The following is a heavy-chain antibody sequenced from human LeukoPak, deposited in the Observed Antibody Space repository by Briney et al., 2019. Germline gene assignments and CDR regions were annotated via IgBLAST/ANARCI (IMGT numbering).Heavy chain of an antibody. D-gene: IGHD3-3*01. CDR2: ISGSGITI. CDR1: GFTFSDYY. Sequence: GGSLRLSCAASGFTFSDYYMSWIRQAPGKGPEWVTYISGSGITIYSADSVKGRFTISRDNAKNSLYLQMNSLRAEDTAVYYCALTPFRDFWSAIAPHWGQGTLVTVYS. J-gene: IGHJ4*02. CDR3: ALTPFRDFWSAIAPH. V-gene: IGHV3-11*01.